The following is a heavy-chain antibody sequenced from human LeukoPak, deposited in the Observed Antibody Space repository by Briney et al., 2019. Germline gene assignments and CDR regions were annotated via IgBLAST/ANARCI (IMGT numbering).Heavy chain of an antibody. J-gene: IGHJ4*02. Sequence: GGSLRLSCAASGFTFSSYAVSWVRQAPGKGLAWVSAISDSGGSTQYADSVKGRFIISRDNSKNTLYLQMNSLRVEDTAVYYCAKGSSNWRDYYYFDYWGQGTLDTVSS. CDR2: ISDSGGST. V-gene: IGHV3-23*01. D-gene: IGHD6-13*01. CDR3: AKGSSNWRDYYYFDY. CDR1: GFTFSSYA.